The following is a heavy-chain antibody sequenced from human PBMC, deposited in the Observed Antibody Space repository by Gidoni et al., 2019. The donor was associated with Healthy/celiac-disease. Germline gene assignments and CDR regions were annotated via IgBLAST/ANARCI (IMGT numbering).Heavy chain of an antibody. CDR2: ISSSSSTI. CDR3: ARDVMATIRHYYYGMDV. J-gene: IGHJ6*02. CDR1: GFTFSSYS. D-gene: IGHD5-12*01. V-gene: IGHV3-48*01. Sequence: EVQLVESGGGLVQPGGSLRLACAASGFTFSSYSMNWVRQAPGKGLEWVSYISSSSSTIYYADSVKGRFTISRDNAKNSLYLQMNSLRAEDTAVYYCARDVMATIRHYYYGMDVWGQGTTVTVSS.